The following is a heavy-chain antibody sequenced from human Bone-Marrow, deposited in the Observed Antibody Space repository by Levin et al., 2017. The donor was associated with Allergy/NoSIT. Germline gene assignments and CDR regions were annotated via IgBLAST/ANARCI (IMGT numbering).Heavy chain of an antibody. J-gene: IGHJ4*02. CDR1: GFTFNNYW. CDR3: VRDRSRRYFESAFDF. V-gene: IGHV3-7*04. D-gene: IGHD3-9*01. Sequence: GGSLRLSCAASGFTFNNYWMSWVRQAPGKGLEWVANIKQDGSEKHYVDSVKGRLTISRDNAKNSLFLEMNTLRAEDTAVYFCVRDRSRRYFESAFDFWGQGTLVTVSS. CDR2: IKQDGSEK.